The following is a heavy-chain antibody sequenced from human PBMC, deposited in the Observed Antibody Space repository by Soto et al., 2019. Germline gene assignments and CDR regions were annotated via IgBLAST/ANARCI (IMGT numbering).Heavy chain of an antibody. J-gene: IGHJ3*01. D-gene: IGHD3-22*01. CDR3: THSWTFYSDNTV. V-gene: IGHV3-15*07. CDR2: IKSEGSGGTT. Sequence: EEQLVESGGGLVKPGGSLRLSCAGSGFTFSLAWMNWVRQAPGKGLEWVGRIKSEGSGGTTDYAAPVKGRFTISRDDSINTLYLQMNNLKTEDTAVYYCTHSWTFYSDNTVWGQWTMVTVSS. CDR1: GFTFSLAW.